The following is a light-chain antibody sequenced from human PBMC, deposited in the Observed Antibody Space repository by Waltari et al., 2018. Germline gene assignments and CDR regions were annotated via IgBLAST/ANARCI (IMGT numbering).Light chain of an antibody. CDR3: QQGYKRRT. V-gene: IGKV3-11*01. CDR1: ESVSNY. J-gene: IGKJ4*01. CDR2: DAL. Sequence: IVLTQSPVTLSLSPGERATLYCKPSESVSNYLAWYQQKPGQAPRLLIYDALKRATGIPVRFSGSGSGTDFTLTISSLEPEDFAVYYCQQGYKRRTFGGGTNVEIK.